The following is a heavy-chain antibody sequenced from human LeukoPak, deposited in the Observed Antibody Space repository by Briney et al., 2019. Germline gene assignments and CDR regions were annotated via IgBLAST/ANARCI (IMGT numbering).Heavy chain of an antibody. CDR3: ARVESWAVAGRTHAFDI. D-gene: IGHD6-19*01. J-gene: IGHJ3*02. Sequence: GGSLRLSCAASGFTFSSYWMSWVRQAPGKGLEWVANIKQDGSEKYYVDSAKGRFTISRDNAKNSLYLQMNSLRAEDTAVYYCARVESWAVAGRTHAFDIWGQGTMVTVSS. CDR1: GFTFSSYW. V-gene: IGHV3-7*05. CDR2: IKQDGSEK.